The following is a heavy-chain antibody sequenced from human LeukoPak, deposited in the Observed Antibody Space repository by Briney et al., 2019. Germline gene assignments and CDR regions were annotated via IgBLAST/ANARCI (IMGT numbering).Heavy chain of an antibody. J-gene: IGHJ3*02. D-gene: IGHD6-19*01. V-gene: IGHV1-18*01. CDR3: GGGGGDRSGWFRFRAFDI. CDR1: GYTFTSYV. Sequence: GASVKVSCKASGYTFTSYVISWVRQAPGQGLEWMGWISAYNGNTNYAQKLRGRVTMTTDTSTSTAYMGRGGLRSDDPALYYCGGGGGDRSGWFRFRAFDIWGKGTMVTVSS. CDR2: ISAYNGNT.